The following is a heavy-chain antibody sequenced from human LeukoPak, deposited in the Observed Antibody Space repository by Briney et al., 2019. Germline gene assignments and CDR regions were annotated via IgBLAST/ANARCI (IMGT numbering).Heavy chain of an antibody. CDR3: ARQSRDGSKTRGYYFDY. Sequence: GESLKISCQVSGYIFTHYWIGWVRQMPGKGLESMGIIYPADSDTTYSPSFQGQVTISADKSISTVYLQWSSLKAPDTAMYYCARQSRDGSKTRGYYFDYWGQGTLVTVSS. V-gene: IGHV5-51*01. CDR1: GYIFTHYW. CDR2: IYPADSDT. J-gene: IGHJ4*02. D-gene: IGHD3-10*01.